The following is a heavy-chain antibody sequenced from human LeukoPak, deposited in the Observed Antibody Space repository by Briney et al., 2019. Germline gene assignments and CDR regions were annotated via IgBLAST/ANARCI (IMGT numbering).Heavy chain of an antibody. Sequence: GGSLRLSCAASGFTFSSYAMSWVCQAPGKGLAWVSTISGGSGSTYCADSVKGRFTISRDNSKNTLYPQMNSLRDEDTAVYYCAKHRFESGGYHSTDWGQGTLVTVSS. CDR2: ISGGSGST. J-gene: IGHJ4*02. CDR1: GFTFSSYA. V-gene: IGHV3-23*01. CDR3: AKHRFESGGYHSTD. D-gene: IGHD3-22*01.